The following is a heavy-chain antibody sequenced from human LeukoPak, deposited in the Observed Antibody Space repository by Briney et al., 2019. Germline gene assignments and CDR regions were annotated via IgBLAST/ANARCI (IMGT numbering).Heavy chain of an antibody. D-gene: IGHD6-13*01. Sequence: GGSLRLSCAASGFTFSDYNMNWVRQAPGKGLEWVSVISTSSTYIYYADSVKGRFTISRDNAKNSLYLQMNSLRAEDTAVYYCAKVSTAASLAIDSWGQGTLVTVST. CDR1: GFTFSDYN. V-gene: IGHV3-21*06. CDR3: AKVSTAASLAIDS. J-gene: IGHJ4*02. CDR2: ISTSSTYI.